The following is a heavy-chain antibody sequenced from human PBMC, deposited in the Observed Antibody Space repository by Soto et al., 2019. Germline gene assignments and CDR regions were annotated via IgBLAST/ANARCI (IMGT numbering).Heavy chain of an antibody. Sequence: GGSLRLSCAASGFTFSSYAMSWFRQAPGKGLEWVSAISGSGGSTYYADSVKGRFTISRDNSKNTLYLQMNSLRAEDTAVYYCALLGYYDILTGYPEPNYYYGMDVWGQGTTVTSP. J-gene: IGHJ6*02. CDR2: ISGSGGST. CDR3: ALLGYYDILTGYPEPNYYYGMDV. D-gene: IGHD3-9*01. CDR1: GFTFSSYA. V-gene: IGHV3-23*01.